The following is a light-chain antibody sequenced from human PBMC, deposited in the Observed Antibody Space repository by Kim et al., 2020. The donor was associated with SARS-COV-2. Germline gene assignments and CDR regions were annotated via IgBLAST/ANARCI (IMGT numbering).Light chain of an antibody. CDR1: SSNIGSNT. CDR3: AAWDDSLNGPV. Sequence: QSVLTQPPSASGTPGQRVTISCSGSSSNIGSNTVNWYQQLPGTAPKLLIYSNNQRPSGVPDRSSGSKSGTSASLAISGLQPEDEADYYCAAWDDSLNGPVFGGGTQLTVL. CDR2: SNN. J-gene: IGLJ3*02. V-gene: IGLV1-44*01.